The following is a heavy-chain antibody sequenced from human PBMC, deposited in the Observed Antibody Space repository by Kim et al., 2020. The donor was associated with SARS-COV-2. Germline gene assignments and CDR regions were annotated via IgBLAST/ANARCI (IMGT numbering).Heavy chain of an antibody. D-gene: IGHD2-8*01. CDR3: AKDWSMATISFGSSYYYG. V-gene: IGHV3-23*01. CDR2: ISGSGDHT. J-gene: IGHJ6*01. CDR1: GFTFNNYA. Sequence: GGSLRLSCAASGFTFNNYAITWVRQAPGKGLEWVSSISGSGDHTYYADSVKGRFTISRDNSKNMVYLQMNSLRADDTAAYDCAKDWSMATISFGSSYYYG.